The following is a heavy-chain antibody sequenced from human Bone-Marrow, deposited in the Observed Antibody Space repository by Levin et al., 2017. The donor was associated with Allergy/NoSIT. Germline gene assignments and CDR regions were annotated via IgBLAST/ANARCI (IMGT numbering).Heavy chain of an antibody. Sequence: LSLTCAASGFTVGNNYMSWVRQAPGKGLEGVSNMYSGGSTHYTDSVKGRFTISRDSSKNTLYLQMNSLRAEDTAVYYCASSRTSGYWGQGTVVSVSS. CDR1: GFTVGNNY. V-gene: IGHV3-53*01. CDR2: MYSGGST. CDR3: ASSRTSGY. J-gene: IGHJ4*02.